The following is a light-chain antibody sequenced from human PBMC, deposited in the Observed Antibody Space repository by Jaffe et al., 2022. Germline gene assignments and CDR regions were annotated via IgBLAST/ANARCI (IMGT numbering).Light chain of an antibody. Sequence: QSVLTQPPSVSGAPGQRVTISCTGSSSNIGAGYDVHWYQQLPGTAPKLLIYDNDNRPSGVPDRFSGSKSGTSASLAITGLQAEDEADYYCQSYDSSLSGSGVFGGGTKLTVL. CDR1: SSNIGAGYD. J-gene: IGLJ2*01. CDR3: QSYDSSLSGSGV. CDR2: DND. V-gene: IGLV1-40*01.